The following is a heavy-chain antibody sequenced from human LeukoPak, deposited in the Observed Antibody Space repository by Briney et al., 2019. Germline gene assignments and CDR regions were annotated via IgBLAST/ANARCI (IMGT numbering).Heavy chain of an antibody. D-gene: IGHD6-13*01. CDR2: IYHSGST. Sequence: SETLSLTCAVSGGSISSSNWWSWVRQPPGKGLEWIGEIYHSGSTNYNPSLKSRVTISVDKSKNQFSLKLSSVTAADTAVYYCARDRRGAATAGTVDYWGQGTLVTVSS. V-gene: IGHV4-4*02. J-gene: IGHJ4*02. CDR1: GGSISSSNW. CDR3: ARDRRGAATAGTVDY.